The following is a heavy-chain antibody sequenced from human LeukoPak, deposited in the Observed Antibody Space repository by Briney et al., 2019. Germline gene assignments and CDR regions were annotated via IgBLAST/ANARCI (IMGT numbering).Heavy chain of an antibody. CDR2: ISGSGGST. Sequence: GGSLRLSCAASGFPFSSYWMAWVRQAPGKGLEWVSAISGSGGSTYYADSVKGRFTISRDNSKNTLYLQMNSLRAEDTAVYYCAKKITGSDYWGQGTLVTVSS. CDR3: AKKITGSDY. J-gene: IGHJ4*02. CDR1: GFPFSSYW. V-gene: IGHV3-23*01.